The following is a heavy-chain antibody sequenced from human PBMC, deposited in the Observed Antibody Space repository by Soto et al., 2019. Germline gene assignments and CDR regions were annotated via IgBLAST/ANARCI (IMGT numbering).Heavy chain of an antibody. CDR1: GYTLSDYF. CDR3: ARSDDL. J-gene: IGHJ4*02. Sequence: QVLLVQSGPDVKKPGASVRVSCRASGYTLSDYFIHWVRQAPGQGLEWMGWINPDSGTPYYAQKFQGRVTMTRDTSLGTAYLVRNRLESDDTAVYYCARSDDLWGPGTLVTVST. V-gene: IGHV1-2*02. CDR2: INPDSGTP.